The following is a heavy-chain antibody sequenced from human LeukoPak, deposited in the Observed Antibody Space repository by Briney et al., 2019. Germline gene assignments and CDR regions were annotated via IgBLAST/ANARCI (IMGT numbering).Heavy chain of an antibody. Sequence: GGSLRLSCAASGFLFSSYTMNWVRQAPGKGLEWVSFISFSNSYIYYADSVQGRFTISRDNAKNSLYLQMNNLKAEDTAVYYCARAGDDYGGNGLDYWGQGTLVTVSS. CDR2: ISFSNSYI. J-gene: IGHJ4*02. D-gene: IGHD4-23*01. V-gene: IGHV3-21*01. CDR1: GFLFSSYT. CDR3: ARAGDDYGGNGLDY.